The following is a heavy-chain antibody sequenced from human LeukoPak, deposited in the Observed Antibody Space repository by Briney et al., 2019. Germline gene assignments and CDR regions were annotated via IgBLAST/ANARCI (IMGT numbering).Heavy chain of an antibody. D-gene: IGHD2-2*01. CDR1: GFTFSDYY. J-gene: IGHJ3*02. V-gene: IGHV3-11*04. Sequence: KPGGSLRLSCAASGFTFSDYYMSWIRQAPGKGLEWVSYISSSGITIYYAGSVRGRFTISRDNAKNSLYLQMNSLRAEDTAVYYCARDHCSSTTCYEDAFDIWGQGTMATVSS. CDR3: ARDHCSSTTCYEDAFDI. CDR2: ISSSGITI.